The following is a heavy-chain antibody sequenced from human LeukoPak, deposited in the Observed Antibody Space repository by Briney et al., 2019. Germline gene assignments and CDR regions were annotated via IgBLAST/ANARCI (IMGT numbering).Heavy chain of an antibody. CDR1: GFTFSSYV. J-gene: IGHJ5*02. CDR2: ISYDGSNK. CDR3: ARSRYCSGGSCYFGSWFDP. Sequence: GGSLRLSCGASGFTFSSYVMHWVRQAPGKGLEWVAVISYDGSNKYYADSVKGRFTISRDNSENTLYLQVNSLRAEDTAVYYCARSRYCSGGSCYFGSWFDPWGQGILVTVSS. V-gene: IGHV3-30-3*01. D-gene: IGHD2-15*01.